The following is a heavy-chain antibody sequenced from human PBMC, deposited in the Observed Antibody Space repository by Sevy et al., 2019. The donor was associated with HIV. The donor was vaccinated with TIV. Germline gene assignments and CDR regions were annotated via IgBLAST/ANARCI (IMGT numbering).Heavy chain of an antibody. D-gene: IGHD3-10*01. J-gene: IGHJ4*02. V-gene: IGHV3-53*01. CDR2: LYSGGST. CDR1: GFTVSSNY. Sequence: GGSLRLSCTASGFTVSSNYMSWVRQAPGKGPEWVSVLYSGGSTYYADSVKGRFTISRDNSKNTLYLQMNSLRAEDTAVYYCARVTVRGFDYWGQGTLVTVSS. CDR3: ARVTVRGFDY.